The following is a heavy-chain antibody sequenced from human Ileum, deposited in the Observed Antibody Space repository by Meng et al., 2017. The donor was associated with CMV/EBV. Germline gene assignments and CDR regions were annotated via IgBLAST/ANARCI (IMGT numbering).Heavy chain of an antibody. D-gene: IGHD3-3*01. CDR3: AIDKVDFGSGSTYCDYGIDV. CDR1: GFTFSSYW. V-gene: IGHV3-7*01. Sequence: GGSLRLSCAASGFTFSSYWMSWVRQAPGKGLEWVANIKQDGSEKYYVDSVKGRFTISRDNAKNSLYLQMNSLRAEDTAVYYGAIDKVDFGSGSTYCDYGIDVWGQGTTVTVSS. CDR2: IKQDGSEK. J-gene: IGHJ6*02.